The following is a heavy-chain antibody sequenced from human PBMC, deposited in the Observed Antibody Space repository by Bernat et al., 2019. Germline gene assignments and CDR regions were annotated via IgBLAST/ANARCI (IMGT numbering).Heavy chain of an antibody. CDR2: IYPGDSDT. J-gene: IGHJ1*01. CDR3: ARGAVTTSGPNQYFQH. CDR1: GYSFTSYW. V-gene: IGHV5-51*01. D-gene: IGHD4-17*01. Sequence: EVQLVQSGAEVKKPGESLKISCKGSGYSFTSYWIGWVRQMPGKGLEWMGIIYPGDSDTRNSPSFQGQVNISVDKSISTAYLQWSSLKGSDTAMYYCARGAVTTSGPNQYFQHWGQGTLVTVSS.